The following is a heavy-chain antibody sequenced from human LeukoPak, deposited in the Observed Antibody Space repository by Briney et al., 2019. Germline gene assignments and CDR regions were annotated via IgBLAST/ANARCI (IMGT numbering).Heavy chain of an antibody. CDR2: ISKDGSYK. Sequence: GGSLRLSCAASGFTFGNHDMHWVRQAPGKGLEWVALISKDGSYKYYADSVKGRFTISRDNSNHTLFLHMNSLTTEDTAVFYWAKPPGGRGDIDYGGKGTVFTVP. D-gene: IGHD1-26*01. V-gene: IGHV3-30*18. CDR1: GFTFGNHD. J-gene: IGHJ4*02. CDR3: AKPPGGRGDIDY.